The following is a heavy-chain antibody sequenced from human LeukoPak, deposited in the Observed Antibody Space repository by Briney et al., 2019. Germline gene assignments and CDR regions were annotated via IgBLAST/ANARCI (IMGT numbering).Heavy chain of an antibody. V-gene: IGHV3-21*04. J-gene: IGHJ4*02. CDR3: ARAGYSSGWYVEYYFDY. Sequence: GGSLRLSCAASGFTFSSYSMNWVRQAPGKGLEWVSSISSSSSYIYYADSVKGRFTISRDNAKNSLYLQMNSLRAEDTAVYYCARAGYSSGWYVEYYFDYWGQGTLVTVSS. CDR1: GFTFSSYS. CDR2: ISSSSSYI. D-gene: IGHD6-19*01.